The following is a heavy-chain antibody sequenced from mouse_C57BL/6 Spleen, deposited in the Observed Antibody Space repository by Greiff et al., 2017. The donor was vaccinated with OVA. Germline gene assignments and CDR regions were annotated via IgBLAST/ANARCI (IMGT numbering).Heavy chain of an antibody. CDR1: GFNIKNTY. CDR3: ASDFVATVVAPGYFEV. Sequence: VQLQQSVAELVRPGASVKLSCTASGFNIKNTYMHWVKQRPEQGLEWIGRIDPANGNTKYAPKFQGKATITADTSSNTAYLQLSSLTSEDTAIYYCASDFVATVVAPGYFEVWGTGTTVTVSS. CDR2: IDPANGNT. D-gene: IGHD1-1*01. V-gene: IGHV14-3*01. J-gene: IGHJ1*03.